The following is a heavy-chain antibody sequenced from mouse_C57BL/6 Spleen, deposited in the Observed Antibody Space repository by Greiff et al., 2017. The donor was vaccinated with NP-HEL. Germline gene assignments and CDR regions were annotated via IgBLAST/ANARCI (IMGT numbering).Heavy chain of an antibody. CDR1: GFTFSSYA. D-gene: IGHD2-12*01. Sequence: EVQLVESGEGLVKPGGSLKLSCAASGFTFSSYAMSWVRQTPEKRLEWVAYISSGGDYIYYVDTVKGRFTISRDNARNTLYLQMSSLKSEDTAMYYCTSLYSPYWYCDVWGTGTTVTVSS. CDR3: TSLYSPYWYCDV. J-gene: IGHJ1*03. CDR2: ISSGGDYI. V-gene: IGHV5-9-1*02.